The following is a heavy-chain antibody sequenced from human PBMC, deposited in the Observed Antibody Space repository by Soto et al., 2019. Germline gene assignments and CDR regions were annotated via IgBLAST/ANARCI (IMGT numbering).Heavy chain of an antibody. CDR1: GFTFSDYW. J-gene: IGHJ6*02. CDR2: INSDGSRI. D-gene: IGHD2-15*01. Sequence: EVQLVESGGGSEQPGGSLRLSCAASGFTFSDYWMHWVRQAPGKGLVWLSRINSDGSRISQADSVKGRFTISRDNSKSTVYLQINSLRVEDSAVYYCARGIKNKYGMDVWGQGTTLIVSS. V-gene: IGHV3-74*01. CDR3: ARGIKNKYGMDV.